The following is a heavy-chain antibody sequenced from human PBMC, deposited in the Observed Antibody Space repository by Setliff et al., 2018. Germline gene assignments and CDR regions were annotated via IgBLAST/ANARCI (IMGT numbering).Heavy chain of an antibody. CDR1: GFTFSSYT. Sequence: SETLSLRLSCAASGFTFSSYTMNWVRQSPGKGLEWIGEINHTGSPNWIGEINHSGSPNYNPSLKSRVTMSVDTSKNQFSLKLTSVTAADTAVYYCRVWVDMIEVDSWAQGTLVTVSS. D-gene: IGHD3-22*01. CDR2: INHSGSP. CDR3: RVWVDMIEVDS. J-gene: IGHJ4*02. V-gene: IGHV4-34*08.